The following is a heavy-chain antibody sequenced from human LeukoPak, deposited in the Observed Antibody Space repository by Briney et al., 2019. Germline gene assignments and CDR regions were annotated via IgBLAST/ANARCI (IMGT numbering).Heavy chain of an antibody. D-gene: IGHD4-17*01. Sequence: SGTLSLTCGVSGGSISNTNWWTWVRQPPGKGLEWIGEVDLLGRTNYNPSLKSRVAISVDKSENHISLWLTSVTAADPAVYYCAKHNPDYGDHLPYYYHGMDVWGQGTTVTVSS. CDR3: AKHNPDYGDHLPYYYHGMDV. J-gene: IGHJ6*02. V-gene: IGHV4-4*02. CDR2: VDLLGRT. CDR1: GGSISNTNW.